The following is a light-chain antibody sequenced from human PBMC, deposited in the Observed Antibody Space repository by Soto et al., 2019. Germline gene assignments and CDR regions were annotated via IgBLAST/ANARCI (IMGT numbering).Light chain of an antibody. V-gene: IGKV2-28*01. CDR2: LGS. CDR3: MQALQTPLT. Sequence: DIVMTQSPLSLPVTLGEPASISCRSSQSLLHNNGHNYLDWFLQKPGQSPQLLIYLGSSRASGVPDRFSGSGSGTDFTLKISRVEAEDVGVYYCMQALQTPLTFGGGTKVEIK. J-gene: IGKJ4*01. CDR1: QSLLHNNGHNY.